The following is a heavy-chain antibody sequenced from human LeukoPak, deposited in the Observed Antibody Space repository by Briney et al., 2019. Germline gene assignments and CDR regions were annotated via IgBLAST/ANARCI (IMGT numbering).Heavy chain of an antibody. Sequence: SVKVSFKASGGTFSSYAISWVRQAPGQGREWMGRIIPIFGIANYAQKFQGRVTITADKSTSTAYMELSSLRSEDTAVYYCARGRSRGMATITAYYYYYYGMDVWGQGTTVTVSS. V-gene: IGHV1-69*10. CDR2: IIPIFGIA. J-gene: IGHJ6*02. D-gene: IGHD5-24*01. CDR1: GGTFSSYA. CDR3: ARGRSRGMATITAYYYYYYGMDV.